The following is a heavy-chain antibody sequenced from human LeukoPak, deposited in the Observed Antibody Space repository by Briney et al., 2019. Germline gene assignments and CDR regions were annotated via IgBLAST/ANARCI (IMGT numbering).Heavy chain of an antibody. V-gene: IGHV3-69-1*01. J-gene: IGHJ3*02. CDR2: ISSSSSI. CDR3: ARARHFVAFDI. CDR1: GFTFTAFT. Sequence: GGSLRLSCAASGFTFTAFTINWVRQAPGKGLEWVSSISSSSSIHFADSVKGRFTISRDNAKNSVSLQINSLRAEDTALYYCARARHFVAFDIWSQGTMVTVSS.